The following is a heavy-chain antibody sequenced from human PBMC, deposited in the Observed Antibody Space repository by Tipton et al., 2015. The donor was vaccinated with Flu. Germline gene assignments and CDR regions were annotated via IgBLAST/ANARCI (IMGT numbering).Heavy chain of an antibody. CDR3: ARHGREFFYGSGTDY. CDR1: GDSTNSDYY. Sequence: TLSLTCTVSGDSTNSDYYWGWIRQPPGKGLEWIGNIFHTGSTYHNPSLKGRVALSVDRSKNQFSLKLSSVTAADTAVYYCARHGREFFYGSGTDYWGQGTLVTVSS. D-gene: IGHD3-10*01. J-gene: IGHJ4*02. V-gene: IGHV4-38-2*02. CDR2: IFHTGST.